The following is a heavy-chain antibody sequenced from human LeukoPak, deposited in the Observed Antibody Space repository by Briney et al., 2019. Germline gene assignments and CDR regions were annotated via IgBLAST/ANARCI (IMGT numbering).Heavy chain of an antibody. V-gene: IGHV3-43*01. Sequence: GGSLRLSCAASGFTFDNYTMHWIRQPPGKGLEWVSLISWGGGSTYYPYSAKCRFTISRDNTKNSLYLQMYRLKTEDTALYYCGKALYSGGWYYFACWGQGTLVTVSS. CDR2: ISWGGGST. J-gene: IGHJ4*02. D-gene: IGHD6-19*01. CDR1: GFTFDNYT. CDR3: GKALYSGGWYYFAC.